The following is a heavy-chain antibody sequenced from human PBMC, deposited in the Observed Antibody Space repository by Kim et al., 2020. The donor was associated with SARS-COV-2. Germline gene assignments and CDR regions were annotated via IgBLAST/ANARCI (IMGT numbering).Heavy chain of an antibody. CDR2: ISSSSSYI. V-gene: IGHV3-21*01. Sequence: GGSLRLSCAASGFTFSSYSMNWVRQAPGKGLEWVSSISSSSSYIYYADSVKGRFTISRDNAKNSLYLQMNSLRAEDTAVYYCARQVGATTGDYWGQGTLVTVSS. CDR3: ARQVGATTGDY. CDR1: GFTFSSYS. J-gene: IGHJ4*02. D-gene: IGHD1-26*01.